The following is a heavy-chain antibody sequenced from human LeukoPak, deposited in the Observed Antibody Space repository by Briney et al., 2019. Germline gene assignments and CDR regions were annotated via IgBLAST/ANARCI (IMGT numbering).Heavy chain of an antibody. D-gene: IGHD3-10*01. CDR2: IYYSGST. Sequence: SETLSLTCTVSGGSISSSSYYWGWIRQPPGKGLEWIGSIYYSGSTYYNPSLKSRVTISVDTSKNQFSLKLSSVTAADTAVYYCARMPFPQRFGELCWGQGTLVTVSS. J-gene: IGHJ4*02. CDR3: ARMPFPQRFGELC. CDR1: GGSISSSSYY. V-gene: IGHV4-39*07.